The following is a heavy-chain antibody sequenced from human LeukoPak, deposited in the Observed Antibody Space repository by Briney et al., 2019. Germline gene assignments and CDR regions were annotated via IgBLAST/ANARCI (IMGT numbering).Heavy chain of an antibody. D-gene: IGHD3-22*01. V-gene: IGHV4-39*07. Sequence: SETLSLTCTVSGGSIRNSNYYWGWIRQPPGKGLEWIGSIYYSGSTYYNPSLKSRVTISVDTSKNQFSLKLSSVTAADTAVYYCARVTYYYDSSEVSDFDYWGQGTLVTVSS. CDR3: ARVTYYYDSSEVSDFDY. CDR2: IYYSGST. CDR1: GGSIRNSNYY. J-gene: IGHJ4*02.